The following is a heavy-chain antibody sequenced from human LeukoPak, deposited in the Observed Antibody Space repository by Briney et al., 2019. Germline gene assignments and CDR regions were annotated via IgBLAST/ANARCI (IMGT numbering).Heavy chain of an antibody. CDR3: AKDLYYGSGSKFDD. J-gene: IGHJ4*02. Sequence: GGSLRLSCAASGFTFSTYAMGWVRQAPGKGLEWVSFISGSGTSTYYADSVKGRFTISRDNSKSTLSLQVNSLRAEDTAVYYCAKDLYYGSGSKFDDWGQGTLVTVSS. CDR1: GFTFSTYA. V-gene: IGHV3-23*01. CDR2: ISGSGTST. D-gene: IGHD3-10*01.